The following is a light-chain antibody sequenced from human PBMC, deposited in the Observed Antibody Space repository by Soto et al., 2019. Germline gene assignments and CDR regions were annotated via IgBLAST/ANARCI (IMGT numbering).Light chain of an antibody. V-gene: IGKV1-5*01. J-gene: IGKJ1*01. Sequence: DIQMTQPPSTLSASLGDRVTITCRASQSIDSWLAWYQQKPGKAPKVLIHGASSLESGVPSRFSGRGSGTEFTLTISSLQPDDFATYCCQQYHSYPWTFGQGTKVEIK. CDR2: GAS. CDR1: QSIDSW. CDR3: QQYHSYPWT.